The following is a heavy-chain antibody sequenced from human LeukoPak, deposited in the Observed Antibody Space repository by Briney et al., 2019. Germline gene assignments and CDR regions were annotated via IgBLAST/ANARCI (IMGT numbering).Heavy chain of an antibody. J-gene: IGHJ6*02. D-gene: IGHD2-21*02. Sequence: ASVKVSCKASGYTFTGYYMHWVRQAPGQGLEWMGWINPNSGGTNYAQKFQGRVTMTRDTSISTAYMELSRLRSDDTAVYYGATPSPSYCGGDCSSEALYYYYGMDVWGQGTTVTVSS. CDR3: ATPSPSYCGGDCSSEALYYYYGMDV. V-gene: IGHV1-2*02. CDR2: INPNSGGT. CDR1: GYTFTGYY.